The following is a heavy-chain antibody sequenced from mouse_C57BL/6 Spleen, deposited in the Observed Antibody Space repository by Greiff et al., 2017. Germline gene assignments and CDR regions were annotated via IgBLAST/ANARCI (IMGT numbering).Heavy chain of an antibody. D-gene: IGHD1-1*01. CDR1: GYSITSGYY. J-gene: IGHJ2*01. Sequence: EVKLQQSGPGFVQPSQSLSLTCSVTGYSITSGYYWNCIRPFPGNKLEWTGYISYAGSNNYYPSLKNRYAITRDTSKNQFFLKLNSVTTEDTATYYCARAITTVVANYFDYWGQGTTLTVSA. CDR2: ISYAGSN. CDR3: ARAITTVVANYFDY. V-gene: IGHV3-6*01.